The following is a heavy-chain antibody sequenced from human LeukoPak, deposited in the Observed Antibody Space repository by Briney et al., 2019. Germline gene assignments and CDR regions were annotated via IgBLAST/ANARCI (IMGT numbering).Heavy chain of an antibody. J-gene: IGHJ6*03. V-gene: IGHV4-34*01. Sequence: PSETLSLTCAVYGGSFSGYYWSWIRQPPGKGLEWIGEINHSGSTNYNPSLKSRVTISVDTSKNQFSLKLSSVTAADTAVYYCARAHDFWSGYPTPSYYYYMDVWGKGTTVTVSS. CDR2: INHSGST. CDR1: GGSFSGYY. CDR3: ARAHDFWSGYPTPSYYYYMDV. D-gene: IGHD3-3*01.